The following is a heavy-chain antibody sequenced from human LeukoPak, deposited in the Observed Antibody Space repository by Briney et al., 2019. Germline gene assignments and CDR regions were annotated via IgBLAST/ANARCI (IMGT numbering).Heavy chain of an antibody. Sequence: VKPSETLSLSCSVSGGSITYTSHYWGWIRQPPGKGLEWIGSIHYSGDTYYKPSLRSRVTISIDTSKNQFSLKVTSVTAADTAVYYCARSSAAAGPTHNWLDPWGQGTLVTVPS. CDR2: IHYSGDT. CDR1: GGSITYTSHY. J-gene: IGHJ5*02. CDR3: ARSSAAAGPTHNWLDP. V-gene: IGHV4-39*01. D-gene: IGHD6-13*01.